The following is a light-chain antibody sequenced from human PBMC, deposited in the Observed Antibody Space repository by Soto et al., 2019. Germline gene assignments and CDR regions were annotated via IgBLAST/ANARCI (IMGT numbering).Light chain of an antibody. CDR3: ASYPRRSTSVI. CDR2: EVS. Sequence: QSALTQPASVSGSPGQSITISCTGTSSDVGGYKYVSWYQQHPDKAPKLIIFEVSNRPSGISSRFSGSKSGNTAALTFSGLQAEDGADYYCASYPRRSTSVILGRGTTLPLL. CDR1: SSDVGGYKY. V-gene: IGLV2-14*01. J-gene: IGLJ2*01.